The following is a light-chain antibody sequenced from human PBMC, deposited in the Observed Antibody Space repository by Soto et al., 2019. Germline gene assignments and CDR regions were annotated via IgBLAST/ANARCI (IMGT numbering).Light chain of an antibody. CDR1: QSISNW. Sequence: DIQMTQSPSTLSAFVGDRVTITCRASQSISNWLAWYQEKPGKAPNVLIFDVAKLQSGVPSRFSGSRSGTEFTLTISSLQPDDFATYYCQQYDSYPLTFGRGTKVEMK. CDR3: QQYDSYPLT. CDR2: DVA. V-gene: IGKV1-5*01. J-gene: IGKJ4*01.